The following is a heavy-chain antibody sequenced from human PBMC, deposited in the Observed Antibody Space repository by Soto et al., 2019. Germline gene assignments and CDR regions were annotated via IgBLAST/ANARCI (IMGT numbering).Heavy chain of an antibody. D-gene: IGHD6-13*01. V-gene: IGHV3-30-3*01. CDR1: GFTFSYYA. Sequence: QVQLVESRGGVVQPGRSLRLSCAASGFTFSYYAMHWVRQAPGKGLEWVAVISYDGGNKYYADSVKGRFTISRDNSKNTLYLQMNSLRAEDTAVYYCAREGDSRSWHGDYYYYGMDVGGQGTTVTVSS. CDR3: AREGDSRSWHGDYYYYGMDV. CDR2: ISYDGGNK. J-gene: IGHJ6*02.